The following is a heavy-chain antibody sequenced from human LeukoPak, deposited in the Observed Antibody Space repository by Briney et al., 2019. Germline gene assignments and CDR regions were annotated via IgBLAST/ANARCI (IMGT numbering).Heavy chain of an antibody. V-gene: IGHV1-24*01. CDR1: GYTLTELS. Sequence: GASVKVSCKVSGYTLTELSMHWVRQAPGKGLEWMGGFDPEDGETIYAQKFQGRITMTEDTSTDTAYMELSSLRSEDTAVYYCATHSSGYYYVNPLWQHWGQGTLVTVSS. CDR3: ATHSSGYYYVNPLWQH. CDR2: FDPEDGET. D-gene: IGHD3-22*01. J-gene: IGHJ1*01.